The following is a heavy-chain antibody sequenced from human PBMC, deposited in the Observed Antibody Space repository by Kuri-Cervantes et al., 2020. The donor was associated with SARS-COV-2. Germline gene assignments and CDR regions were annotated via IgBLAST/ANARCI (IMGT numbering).Heavy chain of an antibody. CDR2: INHSGST. Sequence: SETLSLTCAVYGGSFSGYYWSWIRRPPGKGLEWIGEINHSGSTNYNPSLKSRVTISVDTSKNQFSLKLSSVTAADTAVYYCASFGARFLFDYWGQGTLVTDSS. CDR3: ASFGARFLFDY. CDR1: GGSFSGYY. J-gene: IGHJ4*02. D-gene: IGHD3-3*01. V-gene: IGHV4-34*01.